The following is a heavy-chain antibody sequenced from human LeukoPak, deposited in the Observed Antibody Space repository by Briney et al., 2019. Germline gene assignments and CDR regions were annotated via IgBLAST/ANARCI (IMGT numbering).Heavy chain of an antibody. CDR2: IIPIFGTA. CDR3: ARAPYYYGSGSPPDY. CDR1: GGTFSSYA. J-gene: IGHJ4*02. D-gene: IGHD3-10*01. Sequence: GASVKVSCKASGGTFSSYAISWVRQAPGQGLEWMGGIIPIFGTANYAQKFQGRVTITADESTSTAYMELSSLRSEDTAVYYCARAPYYYGSGSPPDYWGQGTLVTVSS. V-gene: IGHV1-69*13.